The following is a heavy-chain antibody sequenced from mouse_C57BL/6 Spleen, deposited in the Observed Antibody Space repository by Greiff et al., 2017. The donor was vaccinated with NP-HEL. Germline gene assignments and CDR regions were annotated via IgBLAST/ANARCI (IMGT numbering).Heavy chain of an antibody. CDR2: IYPGNSDT. D-gene: IGHD1-1*01. V-gene: IGHV1-5*01. CDR1: GYTFTSYW. Sequence: VQLQQSGTVLARPGASVKMSCKTSGYTFTSYWMHWVKQRPGQGLEWIGAIYPGNSDTSYNQKFKGKAKLTAVTSASTAYMELSSLTNEDSAVYYCTRSGYYGPYAMDYWGQGTSVTVSS. CDR3: TRSGYYGPYAMDY. J-gene: IGHJ4*01.